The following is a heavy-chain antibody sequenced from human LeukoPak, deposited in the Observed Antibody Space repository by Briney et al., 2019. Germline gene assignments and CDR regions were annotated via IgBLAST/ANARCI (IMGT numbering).Heavy chain of an antibody. CDR1: GYTFTSYD. D-gene: IGHD6-13*01. CDR2: MNPNSGNT. J-gene: IGHJ5*02. Sequence: ASVKVSCKASGYTFTSYDINWVRQATGQGLEWMGWMNPNSGNTGYAQKLQGRVTMTRNTSISTAYMELSSLRSEDTAVYYCARVRSKNSSRGSWFDPWGQGTLVTVSS. V-gene: IGHV1-8*01. CDR3: ARVRSKNSSRGSWFDP.